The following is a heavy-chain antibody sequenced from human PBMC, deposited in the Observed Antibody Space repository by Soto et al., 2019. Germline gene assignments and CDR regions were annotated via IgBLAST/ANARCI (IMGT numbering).Heavy chain of an antibody. CDR3: ARGRFLATGYFYX. V-gene: IGHV3-53*01. Sequence: GGSLRLSFAASGFTVSNTYMSWVRQAPGKGLEWVSVIYSGATKSYADSVKGLFTISRDSSKKTLSLQMKSLRAADTAVYYCARGRFLATGYFYXWGQGTLVTVSX. CDR1: GFTVSNTY. D-gene: IGHD3-9*01. J-gene: IGHJ4*02. CDR2: IYSGATK.